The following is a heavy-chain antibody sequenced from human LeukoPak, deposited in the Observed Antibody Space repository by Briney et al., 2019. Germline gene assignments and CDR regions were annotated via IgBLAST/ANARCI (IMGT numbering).Heavy chain of an antibody. CDR3: ASGRQLGY. CDR1: GFTFSNNW. D-gene: IGHD6-13*01. V-gene: IGHV3-7*01. Sequence: PGGSLSLSCAASGFTFSNNWMSWVRQAPGKGLEWVANIKEDGSENYYVDSVKGRFTISRDNARNSLYLQMNSLRAEDTAVYYCASGRQLGYWGQGTLVTVSS. CDR2: IKEDGSEN. J-gene: IGHJ4*02.